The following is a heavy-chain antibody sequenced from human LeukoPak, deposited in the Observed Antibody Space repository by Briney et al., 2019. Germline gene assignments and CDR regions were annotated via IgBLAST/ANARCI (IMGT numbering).Heavy chain of an antibody. J-gene: IGHJ5*02. V-gene: IGHV4-34*01. CDR2: INHSGST. D-gene: IGHD6-19*01. CDR3: ARGRGDKQWLAPLTYWFDP. Sequence: SETLSLTCAVYGGSFRGYYWSWIRQPPGKGLEWIGEINHSGSTNYNPSLKSRVTISVDTSKNQFSLKLSSVTAADTAVYYCARGRGDKQWLAPLTYWFDPWGQGTLVTVSS. CDR1: GGSFRGYY.